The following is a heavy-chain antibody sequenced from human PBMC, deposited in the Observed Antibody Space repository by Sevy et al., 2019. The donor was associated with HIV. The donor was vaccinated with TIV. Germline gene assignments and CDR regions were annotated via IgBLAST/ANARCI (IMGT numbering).Heavy chain of an antibody. CDR1: GFTFGDYA. CDR2: LKHKAYGGTL. J-gene: IGHJ4*02. CDR3: TRWKGVQSIFDY. D-gene: IGHD1-1*01. Sequence: GGSLRLSCTGSGFTFGDYAMSWVRQAPGKGLEWVAFLKHKAYGGTLDYAASVKGRFSISKDDSKSIAHLQMNDLKTEDIAIYYCTRWKGVQSIFDYWGQGALVTVSS. V-gene: IGHV3-49*04.